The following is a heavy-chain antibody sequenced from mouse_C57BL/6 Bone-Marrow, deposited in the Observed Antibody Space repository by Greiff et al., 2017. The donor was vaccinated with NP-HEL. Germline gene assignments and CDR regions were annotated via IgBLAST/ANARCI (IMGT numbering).Heavy chain of an antibody. V-gene: IGHV1-52*01. CDR2: IDPSDSET. CDR1: GYTFTSYW. D-gene: IGHD2-4*01. CDR3: ARMGYDYDGAMDY. Sequence: QVQLQQPGAELVRPGSSVKLSCKASGYTFTSYWMHWVKQRPIQGLEWIGNIDPSDSETHYNQKFKDKATLTVDKSSSTAYMQLSSLTSEDSAVYYCARMGYDYDGAMDYWGQGTSVTVSP. J-gene: IGHJ4*01.